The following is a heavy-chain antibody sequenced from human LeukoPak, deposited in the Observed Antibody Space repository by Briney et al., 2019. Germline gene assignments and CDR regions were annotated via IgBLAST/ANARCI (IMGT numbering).Heavy chain of an antibody. CDR2: ISPSGDRT. J-gene: IGHJ4*02. D-gene: IGHD3-22*01. Sequence: AGSLRLSCAASGFTFGSYAMSWARQAPGKGLEWVSFISPSGDRTSNADSVEGRFTISRDNPRNTLYLQMNSLRDEDTAVYYCAIMHGYYDGSGYWVQWGQGTLVTVSS. V-gene: IGHV3-23*01. CDR3: AIMHGYYDGSGYWVQ. CDR1: GFTFGSYA.